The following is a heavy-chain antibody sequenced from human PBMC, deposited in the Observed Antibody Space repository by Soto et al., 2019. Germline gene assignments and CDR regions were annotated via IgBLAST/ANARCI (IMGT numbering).Heavy chain of an antibody. CDR1: GFTFGDYA. D-gene: IGHD3-10*01. CDR2: IRSKAYGGTK. J-gene: IGHJ4*02. CDR3: TRDSCAYYYGSGSYLRGPY. V-gene: IGHV3-49*03. Sequence: GGSLRLSCTASGFTFGDYAMSWFRQAPGKGLEWVGFIRSKAYGGTKEYAASVKSRFTISRDDSKSIAYLQMNSLKTEDTAVYYCTRDSCAYYYGSGSYLRGPYWGQGTLVTVSS.